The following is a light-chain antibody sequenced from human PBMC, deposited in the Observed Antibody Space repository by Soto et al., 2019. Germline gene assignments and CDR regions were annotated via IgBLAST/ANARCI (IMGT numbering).Light chain of an antibody. CDR2: KAS. Sequence: DIQMTQSPSTLSASVGDRVTINCRASQSISSWLAWYQQKPGQAPKLLIYKASSLESGVPSRFSGSGSGTEFTLTISSLQPDDFATYYCQQYNSYRTFGQGTKVDI. V-gene: IGKV1-5*03. CDR3: QQYNSYRT. J-gene: IGKJ1*01. CDR1: QSISSW.